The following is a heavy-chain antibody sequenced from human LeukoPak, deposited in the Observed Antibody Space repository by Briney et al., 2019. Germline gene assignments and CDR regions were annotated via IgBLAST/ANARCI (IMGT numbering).Heavy chain of an antibody. CDR1: GFTFSSFS. CDR2: ISSSSSTI. Sequence: GGSLRLSSAASGFTFSSFSMNWVRQAPGKGLEWVSYISSSSSTIYYADSVKGRFTISRDNAKNSLYLQMNSLRAEDTAVYYCARDSYGSGSYYRIDYWGQGTLVTVSS. V-gene: IGHV3-48*04. J-gene: IGHJ4*02. D-gene: IGHD3-10*01. CDR3: ARDSYGSGSYYRIDY.